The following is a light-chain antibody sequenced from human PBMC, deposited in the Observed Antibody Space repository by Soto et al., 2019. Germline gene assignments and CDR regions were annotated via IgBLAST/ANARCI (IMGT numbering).Light chain of an antibody. CDR1: QSVSHW. J-gene: IGKJ2*01. CDR2: DAS. Sequence: DIQMTQSPSTLSASVGDRVTITCRASQSVSHWLAWYQQKPGKAPKALIYDASTLETGVPSRFSGSGSGTDFTLTISSLQPYDFATYYCQQYNSYQYTFGQGTKLEMK. CDR3: QQYNSYQYT. V-gene: IGKV1-5*01.